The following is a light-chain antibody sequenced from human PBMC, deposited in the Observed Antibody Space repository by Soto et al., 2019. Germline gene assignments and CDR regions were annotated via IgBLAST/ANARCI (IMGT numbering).Light chain of an antibody. CDR1: QGVSTW. Sequence: DIQMTQSPSSVSGSVVGRFTSTCRASQGVSTWLAWYQQKPGKAPNLLIYTASSLQSGVPSRFSGSGSGTDFTLTINGLQPEDFATYYCQQAASFPITFGQGTRLEIK. CDR2: TAS. J-gene: IGKJ5*01. CDR3: QQAASFPIT. V-gene: IGKV1-12*01.